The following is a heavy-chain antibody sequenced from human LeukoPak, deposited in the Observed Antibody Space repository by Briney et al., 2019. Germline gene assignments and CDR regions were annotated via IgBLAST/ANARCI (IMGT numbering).Heavy chain of an antibody. CDR1: GYTLTELS. CDR3: ARDIGCGGDCPLDY. J-gene: IGHJ4*02. V-gene: IGHV1-24*01. Sequence: ASVKVSFTVSGYTLTELSMHWVRQAPGKGLEWMGGFDPEDGETIYAQKFQGRVTMTEDTSTDTAYMELRSLRSDDTAVYYCARDIGCGGDCPLDYWGQGTLVTVSS. CDR2: FDPEDGET. D-gene: IGHD2-21*02.